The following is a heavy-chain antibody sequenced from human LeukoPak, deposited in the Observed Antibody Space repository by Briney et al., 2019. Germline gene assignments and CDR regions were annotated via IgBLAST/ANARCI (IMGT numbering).Heavy chain of an antibody. CDR3: ARRGDDYGDYFDY. CDR1: GGSISSYY. J-gene: IGHJ4*02. D-gene: IGHD4-17*01. Sequence: SETLSLTCTVSGGSISSYYWSWIRQPPGKGLEWIGYIYYSGSTNYNPSLKSRVTISVDTSKNQFSLKLSSVTAADTAVYYCARRGDDYGDYFDYWGQGTLVTVSS. V-gene: IGHV4-59*01. CDR2: IYYSGST.